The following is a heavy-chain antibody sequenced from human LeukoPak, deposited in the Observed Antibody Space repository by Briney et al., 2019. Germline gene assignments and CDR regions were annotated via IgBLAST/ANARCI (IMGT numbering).Heavy chain of an antibody. CDR3: AGIDFWSGYIDY. CDR1: RFNFRTYG. J-gene: IGHJ4*02. CDR2: IRYDGSNK. V-gene: IGHV3-30*02. Sequence: PGGSLRLSCVVSRFNFRTYGICWVRQAPGKGLEWVAFIRYDGSNKYYADSVKGRFTISRDNSKNTLYLQMNSLRAEDTAVYYCAGIDFWSGYIDYWGQGTLVTVSS. D-gene: IGHD3-3*01.